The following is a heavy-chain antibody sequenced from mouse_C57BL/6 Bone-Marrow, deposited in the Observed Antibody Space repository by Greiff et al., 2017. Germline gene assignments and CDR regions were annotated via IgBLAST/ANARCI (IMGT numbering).Heavy chain of an antibody. CDR2: ILPGSGST. D-gene: IGHD2-4*01. Sequence: QVQLKESGAELMKPGASVKLSCKATGYTFTGYWIEWVKQSPGHGLEWIGVILPGSGSTNYNEKFKGKATFTADTSSNPAYMQLSILATEASAIYSCLCLYYDCLYAMDYWGQGTSVTVSS. CDR1: GYTFTGYW. V-gene: IGHV1-9*01. CDR3: LCLYYDCLYAMDY. J-gene: IGHJ4*01.